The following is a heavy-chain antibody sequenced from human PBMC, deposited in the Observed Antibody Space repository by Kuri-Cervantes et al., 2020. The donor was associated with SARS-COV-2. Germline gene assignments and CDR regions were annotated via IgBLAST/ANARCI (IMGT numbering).Heavy chain of an antibody. CDR3: ARSRFIATAGLVDY. Sequence: AAVPVSCKASGYTFNGYYMHWARQAPGQGREWMGWINPNSGDTDYAQKFQGRVTMTRDTSIITAYMELSRLTSDDTAVYYCARSRFIATAGLVDYWGQGTLVTVSS. J-gene: IGHJ4*02. CDR2: INPNSGDT. V-gene: IGHV1-2*02. CDR1: GYTFNGYY. D-gene: IGHD6-13*01.